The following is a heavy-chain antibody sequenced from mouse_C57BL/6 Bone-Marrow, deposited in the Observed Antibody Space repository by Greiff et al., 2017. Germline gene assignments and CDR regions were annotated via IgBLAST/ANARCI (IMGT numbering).Heavy chain of an antibody. J-gene: IGHJ2*01. V-gene: IGHV1-81*01. CDR2: IYPRSGNT. CDR3: ERSPIYYSSY. Sequence: QVQLQQSGAELASPGASVKLSFQASGSTFTRSGISWVKQSTGQGLEWSGEIYPRSGNTYYNEKFKGKATLTADKSSSTAYMAIRSQTSEDSAVYYCERSPIYYSSYWGQGTTLTVSS. CDR1: GSTFTRSG. D-gene: IGHD1-1*01.